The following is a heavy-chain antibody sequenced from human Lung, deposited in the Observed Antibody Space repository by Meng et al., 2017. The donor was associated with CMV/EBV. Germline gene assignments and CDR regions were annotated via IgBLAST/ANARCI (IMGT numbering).Heavy chain of an antibody. CDR2: IYAGGRSA. CDR3: AKDSTYSA. D-gene: IGHD6-13*01. CDR1: GFTFSNYA. V-gene: IGHV3-23*03. Sequence: GEXXKISCAASGFTFSNYAMSWVRQAPGKGLEWVAVIYAGGRSAYYAESVKGRFTIFRDGSKNTVYLEMNSLRAEDTALYYCAKDSTYSAWGQGTLV. J-gene: IGHJ5*02.